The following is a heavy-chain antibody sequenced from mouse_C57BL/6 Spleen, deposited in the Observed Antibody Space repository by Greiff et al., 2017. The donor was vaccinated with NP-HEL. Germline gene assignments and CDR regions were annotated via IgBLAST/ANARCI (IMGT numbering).Heavy chain of an antibody. CDR1: GYAFSSYW. D-gene: IGHD1-1*01. CDR2: IYPGDGDT. CDR3: AHTTVVATRAMDY. V-gene: IGHV1-80*01. Sequence: QVQLKESGAELVKPGASVKISCKASGYAFSSYWMNWVKQRPGKGLEWIGQIYPGDGDTNYNGKFKGKATLTADKSSSTAYMQLSSLTSEDSAVYFCAHTTVVATRAMDYWGQGTSVTVSS. J-gene: IGHJ4*01.